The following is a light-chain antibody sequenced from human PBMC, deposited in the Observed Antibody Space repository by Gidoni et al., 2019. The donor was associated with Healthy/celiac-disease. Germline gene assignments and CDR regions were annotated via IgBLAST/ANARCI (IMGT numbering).Light chain of an antibody. J-gene: IGLJ2*01. Sequence: QSALTPPASVSGSTGQSITISCTGTSSDVGSYNLVSWYQQHPGKAPKLMIYEGSKRPSGVSKRFSGSKSGNTASLTISGLQAEDEADYYCCSYAGSSTVVFGGGTKLTVL. CDR1: SSDVGSYNL. CDR2: EGS. CDR3: CSYAGSSTVV. V-gene: IGLV2-23*01.